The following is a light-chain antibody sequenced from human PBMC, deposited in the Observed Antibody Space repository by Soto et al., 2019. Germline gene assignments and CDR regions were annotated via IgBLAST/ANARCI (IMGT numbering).Light chain of an antibody. Sequence: QSALTQPRSVSGSPGQSVTISCTGTSSDVGGYNYVSWYQQHPGKAPKLMIYDVSKRPSGVPDRFSGSKSGNTASLTISGLQAEDEADYYCCSYAGSYTFLFGGGTKLTVL. CDR3: CSYAGSYTFL. V-gene: IGLV2-11*01. CDR2: DVS. CDR1: SSDVGGYNY. J-gene: IGLJ2*01.